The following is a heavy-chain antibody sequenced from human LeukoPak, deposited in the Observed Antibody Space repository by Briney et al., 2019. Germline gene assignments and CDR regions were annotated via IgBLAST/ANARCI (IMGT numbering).Heavy chain of an antibody. D-gene: IGHD5-24*01. CDR1: GFTVSGNY. CDR3: ARGDGSFDY. CDR2: IYSGTKT. J-gene: IGHJ4*02. Sequence: GGSLRLSCAASGFTVSGNYMSWVRQSPQKGLEWVSLIYSGTKTYYADSVEGRFTISRDNSKNTLYLQMNSLRAEDTAVYYCARGDGSFDYWGQGILVTVSS. V-gene: IGHV3-53*01.